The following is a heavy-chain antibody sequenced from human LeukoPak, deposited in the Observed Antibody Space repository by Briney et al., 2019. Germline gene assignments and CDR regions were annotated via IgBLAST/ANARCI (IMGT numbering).Heavy chain of an antibody. V-gene: IGHV4-34*01. CDR3: ARGYDIGGFDY. Sequence: PSETLSLTCAVYGGSFSGYYWSWIRQPPGKGLEWIGEINHSGSTNYNPSLKSRVTISVDTSKNQFSLKLSSVTAADTAVYYCARGYDIGGFDYWGQGTLVTVSS. J-gene: IGHJ4*02. CDR2: INHSGST. CDR1: GGSFSGYY. D-gene: IGHD1-26*01.